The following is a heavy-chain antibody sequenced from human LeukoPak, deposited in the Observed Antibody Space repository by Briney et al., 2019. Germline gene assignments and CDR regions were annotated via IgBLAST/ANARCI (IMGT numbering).Heavy chain of an antibody. D-gene: IGHD2-15*01. J-gene: IGHJ4*02. CDR1: GYTFTSYG. CDR2: ISAYNGNT. V-gene: IGHV1-18*04. Sequence: ASVKVSCKASGYTFTSYGISWVRQAPGQGLEWMGWISAYNGNTNYAQKLQGRVTMTTDTSTSTAYMELRSLRSDDTAVYYCARDIPPGYCRGGSCYFDYWGQGTLVTVSS. CDR3: ARDIPPGYCRGGSCYFDY.